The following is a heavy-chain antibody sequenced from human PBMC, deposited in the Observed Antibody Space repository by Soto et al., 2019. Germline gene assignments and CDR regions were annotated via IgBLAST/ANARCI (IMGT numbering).Heavy chain of an antibody. D-gene: IGHD3-10*01. Sequence: GGSLRLSCAASGFTFSDYYMSWIRQASGKGLEWGSFMSSSGSTIYYADSVKGRFTISRDHAKNSLYLQMNSLRAEDTAVYDCARVSYAPGSYYPFDYWSQGTLVTLSS. CDR1: GFTFSDYY. CDR3: ARVSYAPGSYYPFDY. J-gene: IGHJ4*02. V-gene: IGHV3-11*01. CDR2: MSSSGSTI.